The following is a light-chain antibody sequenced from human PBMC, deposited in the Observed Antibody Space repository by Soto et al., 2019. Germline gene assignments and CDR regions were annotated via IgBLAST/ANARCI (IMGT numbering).Light chain of an antibody. J-gene: IGLJ2*01. CDR3: SSLTSTNTLA. V-gene: IGLV2-14*01. CDR2: EVS. Sequence: QSVLTQPASVSGSPGQSITISCTGTSGDVGGYNYVSWYQQHPGKAPKLMIYEVSYRPSGVSNRFSGSKSGNTASLTISGLQAEDEAGYYCSSLTSTNTLAFGGGTKLTVL. CDR1: SGDVGGYNY.